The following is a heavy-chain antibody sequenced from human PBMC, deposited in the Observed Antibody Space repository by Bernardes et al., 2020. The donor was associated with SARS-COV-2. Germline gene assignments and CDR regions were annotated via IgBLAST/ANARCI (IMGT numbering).Heavy chain of an antibody. J-gene: IGHJ5*02. CDR3: ARGYCSGGSCYGFSFDP. CDR2: INTDGTTT. D-gene: IGHD2-15*01. CDR1: GFTFSSYW. V-gene: IGHV3-74*01. Sequence: GGSLRLSCAASGFTFSSYWFHCVRQAPGKGLVWVSRINTDGTTTNYADSVKGRFTISRDNAKNTLFLQMNSVRAEDTAVYFCARGYCSGGSCYGFSFDPWGQGTLVTVSS.